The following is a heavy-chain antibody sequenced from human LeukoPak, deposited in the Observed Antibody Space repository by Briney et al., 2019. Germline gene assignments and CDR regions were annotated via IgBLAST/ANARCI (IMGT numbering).Heavy chain of an antibody. V-gene: IGHV3-30*02. J-gene: IGHJ4*02. Sequence: GGSLRLSCAASGFTFSSYGMHWVRQAPGKGLEWVAFIRYDGSNKYYADSVKDRFTISRDNSKNTLYLQMNSLRAEDTAVYYCAKELSYSSTFDYWGQGTLVTVSS. CDR2: IRYDGSNK. CDR3: AKELSYSSTFDY. CDR1: GFTFSSYG. D-gene: IGHD1-26*01.